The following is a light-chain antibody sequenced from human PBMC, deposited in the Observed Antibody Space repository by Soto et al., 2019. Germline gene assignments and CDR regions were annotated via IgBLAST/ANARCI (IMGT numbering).Light chain of an antibody. Sequence: QSALTQPASVSGSPGQSITISCTGTSSDVGAYNFVSWYQQHPGKAPKLMIYEVSNRPSGVPARFSGSRSGNTASLTVSGLQAEDEADYYCSSYAGSNVWVFGGGTKLTVL. V-gene: IGLV2-8*01. CDR2: EVS. CDR3: SSYAGSNVWV. CDR1: SSDVGAYNF. J-gene: IGLJ3*02.